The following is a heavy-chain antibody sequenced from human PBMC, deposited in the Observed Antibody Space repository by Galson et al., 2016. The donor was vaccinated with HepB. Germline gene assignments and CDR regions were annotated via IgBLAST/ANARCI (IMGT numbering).Heavy chain of an antibody. CDR2: IYYRGTT. J-gene: IGHJ6*02. CDR1: GGSISNYY. D-gene: IGHD1-26*01. CDR3: ARYSPRKYYDYYGLDV. Sequence: ETLSLTCTVSGGSISNYYWTWIRQPPGKGLEWIGYIYYRGTTNFNPSLESRVTISLDTSKNQFSLKLTSVTAADTAVYYCARYSPRKYYDYYGLDVWGQGTTVTVSS. V-gene: IGHV4-59*01.